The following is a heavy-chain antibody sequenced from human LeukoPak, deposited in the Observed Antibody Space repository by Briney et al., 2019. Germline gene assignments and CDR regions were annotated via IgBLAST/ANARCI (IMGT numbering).Heavy chain of an antibody. J-gene: IGHJ4*02. V-gene: IGHV1-18*01. CDR2: ISAYNGNT. Sequence: ASEKVSCKASGYTFTSYGISWVRQAPGQGLEWMGWISAYNGNTNYAQKLQGRVTMTTDTSTSTAYMELRSLRSDDTAVYYCARESKYDGATSSLGFDYWGQGTLVTVSS. CDR3: ARESKYDGATSSLGFDY. D-gene: IGHD1-26*01. CDR1: GYTFTSYG.